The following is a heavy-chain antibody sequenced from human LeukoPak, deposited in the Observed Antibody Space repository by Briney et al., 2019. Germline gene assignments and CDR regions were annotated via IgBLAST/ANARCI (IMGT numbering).Heavy chain of an antibody. V-gene: IGHV3-21*01. CDR2: ISSSSDYI. CDR3: VRIPNSANFPNWFDP. CDR1: GFTFSSYW. D-gene: IGHD4/OR15-4a*01. J-gene: IGHJ5*02. Sequence: GGSLRLSCAASGFTFSSYWMNWVRRAPGKGLEWVSSISSSSDYIYYADSVKGRFTISRDNAKNSLYLQMNSLRAEDTAVYYCVRIPNSANFPNWFDPWGQGTLVTVSS.